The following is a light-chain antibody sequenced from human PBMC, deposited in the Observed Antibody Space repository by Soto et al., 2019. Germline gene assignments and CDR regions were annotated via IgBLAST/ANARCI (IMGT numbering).Light chain of an antibody. CDR2: RNH. V-gene: IGLV1-47*01. Sequence: QSVVTQPPPASGTPGQRVTLTCSGSSSNIEVNYVYWYQQVPGTAPRLLIYRNHQRPSGVPDRFSGSKSGASASLTISALRSEDEGDYYCTVWDDSLRGRLFGGGTQLTVL. J-gene: IGLJ7*01. CDR1: SSNIEVNY. CDR3: TVWDDSLRGRL.